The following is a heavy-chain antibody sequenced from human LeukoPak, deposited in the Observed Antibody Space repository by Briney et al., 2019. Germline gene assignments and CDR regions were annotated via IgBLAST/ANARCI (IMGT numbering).Heavy chain of an antibody. Sequence: GGSLRLSCAASGFTFSSYGMSWVRQAPGKGLEWVSAISGSGGSTYYADSVKGRFTISRDNSKNTLYLQMNSLRSDDTAVYYCARDSKWYCGGDCSTDYWGQGTLVTVSS. CDR2: ISGSGGST. D-gene: IGHD2-21*02. CDR3: ARDSKWYCGGDCSTDY. V-gene: IGHV3-23*01. J-gene: IGHJ4*02. CDR1: GFTFSSYG.